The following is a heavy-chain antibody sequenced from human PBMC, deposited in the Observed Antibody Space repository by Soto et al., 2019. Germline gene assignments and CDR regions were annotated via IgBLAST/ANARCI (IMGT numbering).Heavy chain of an antibody. CDR2: IYYSGST. CDR1: GGSISSYY. V-gene: IGHV4-59*08. Sequence: QVQLQESGPGLVKPSETLSLTCTVSGGSISSYYWSWIRQPPGKGLEWIGYIYYSGSTNYNPSLKSRVTISVATSTNQFSLKLSSVTAADTAVYYCARRECSGGSCYLDYWGQGTLVTVSS. J-gene: IGHJ4*02. CDR3: ARRECSGGSCYLDY. D-gene: IGHD2-15*01.